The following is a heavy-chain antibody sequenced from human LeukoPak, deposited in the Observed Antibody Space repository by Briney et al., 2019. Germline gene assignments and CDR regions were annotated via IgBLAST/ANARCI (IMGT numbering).Heavy chain of an antibody. J-gene: IGHJ3*02. Sequence: APVKVSCKVSGYTLTELSMHWVRQAPGKGLEWMGGFDPEDGETIYAQKFQGRVTITADKSTSTAYMELSSLRSEDTAVYYCAREGYYDSSGSSRGAFDIWGQGTMVTVSS. D-gene: IGHD3-22*01. CDR2: FDPEDGET. CDR1: GYTLTELS. CDR3: AREGYYDSSGSSRGAFDI. V-gene: IGHV1-24*01.